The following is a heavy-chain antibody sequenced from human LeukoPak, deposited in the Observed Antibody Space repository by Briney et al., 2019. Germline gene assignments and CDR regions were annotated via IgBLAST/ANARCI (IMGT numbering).Heavy chain of an antibody. D-gene: IGHD2-2*01. CDR1: GYTFRDFG. CDR2: ITTYNGNT. CDR3: ASPVVPAASSHHYGMDV. Sequence: ASVKVSCKASGYTFRDFGISWVRQAPGQGLEWMGWITTYNGNTNYIQKLQGRVTMTTDTSTSTAYMELRSLRSDDTAVYYCASPVVPAASSHHYGMDVWGQGTTVTVSS. J-gene: IGHJ6*02. V-gene: IGHV1-18*01.